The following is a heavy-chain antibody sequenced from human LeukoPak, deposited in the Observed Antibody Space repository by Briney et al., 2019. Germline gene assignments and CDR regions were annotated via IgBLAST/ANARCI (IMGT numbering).Heavy chain of an antibody. V-gene: IGHV3-74*01. J-gene: IGHJ4*02. CDR3: ARDRGGSGPTTVDY. Sequence: PPGGSQRLSCAASGFTFSTSWMHWVRQAPGKGLVWVSRISSDGSGTIHADSVKGRFTISRDNAKNTLYLQMNSLRAEDTAVYYCARDRGGSGPTTVDYWGQGTLVAVSS. D-gene: IGHD6-19*01. CDR2: ISSDGSGT. CDR1: GFTFSTSW.